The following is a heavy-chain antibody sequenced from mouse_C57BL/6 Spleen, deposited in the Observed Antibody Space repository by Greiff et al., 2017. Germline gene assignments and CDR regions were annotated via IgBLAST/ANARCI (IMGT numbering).Heavy chain of an antibody. Sequence: QVQLQQSGPGLVQPSQSLSITCTVSGFSLTSYGVHWVRQSPGKGLEWLGVIWSGGSTDYNAAFISRLSISKDNSTSQVFFKMNSRQADDTAIYYYGRSEACSNPFAYWGQGTLVTVSA. CDR2: IWSGGST. CDR1: GFSLTSYG. V-gene: IGHV2-2*01. D-gene: IGHD2-5*01. J-gene: IGHJ3*01. CDR3: GRSEACSNPFAY.